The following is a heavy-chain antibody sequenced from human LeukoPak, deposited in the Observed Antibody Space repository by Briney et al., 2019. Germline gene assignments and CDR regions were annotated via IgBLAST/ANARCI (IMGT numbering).Heavy chain of an antibody. Sequence: ASVKVSCKASGYTFTSYDINWVRQATGQGLEWMGWINPNSGGTNYAQKFQGRVTMTRDTSISTAYMELSRLRSDDTAVYYCARVGDILTGYGNYYYYYMDVWGKGTTVTISS. CDR1: GYTFTSYD. CDR2: INPNSGGT. CDR3: ARVGDILTGYGNYYYYYMDV. V-gene: IGHV1-2*02. J-gene: IGHJ6*03. D-gene: IGHD3-9*01.